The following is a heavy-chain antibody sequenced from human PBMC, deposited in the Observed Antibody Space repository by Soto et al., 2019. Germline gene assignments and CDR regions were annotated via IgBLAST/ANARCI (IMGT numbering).Heavy chain of an antibody. D-gene: IGHD3-10*01. V-gene: IGHV1-69*13. Sequence: SVKVSCKASGGTFSSYAISWVRQAPGQGLEWMGGIIPIFGTANYAQKFQGRVTITADESTSTAYMELSSLRSEDTAVYYCATDYGSGSYYYYFDYWGQGTLVTVPQ. CDR2: IIPIFGTA. CDR3: ATDYGSGSYYYYFDY. CDR1: GGTFSSYA. J-gene: IGHJ4*02.